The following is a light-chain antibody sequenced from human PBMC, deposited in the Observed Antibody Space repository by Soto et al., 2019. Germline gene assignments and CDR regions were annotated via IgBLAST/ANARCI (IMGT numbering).Light chain of an antibody. CDR1: NSDVESYNL. CDR3: CSYAGTATV. Sequence: QSVLTQPASVSGSPGQSITISCTGTNSDVESYNLVSWFRQHPGEAPKLIVYEGTKRPSGVSNRLSGSKSGNPASLTISGLQAEDEANYYCCSYAGTATVFGTGTKLTVL. J-gene: IGLJ1*01. V-gene: IGLV2-23*03. CDR2: EGT.